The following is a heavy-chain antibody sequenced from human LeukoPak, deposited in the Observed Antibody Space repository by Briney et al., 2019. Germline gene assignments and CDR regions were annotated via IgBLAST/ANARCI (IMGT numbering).Heavy chain of an antibody. Sequence: KSSETLSLTCAVSGGSISSGGYSWSWIRQPPGKGLEWIGYIYYSGSTYYNPSLKSRVTISVDTSENQFSLKLSSVTAADTAVYYCARGIAARPVDYWGQGTLVTVSS. CDR3: ARGIAARPVDY. V-gene: IGHV4-30-4*07. D-gene: IGHD6-6*01. CDR1: GGSISSGGYS. CDR2: IYYSGST. J-gene: IGHJ4*02.